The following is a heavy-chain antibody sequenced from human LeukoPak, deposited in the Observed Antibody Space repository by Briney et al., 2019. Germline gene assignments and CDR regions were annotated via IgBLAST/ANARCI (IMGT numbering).Heavy chain of an antibody. CDR1: GFTFSSYS. CDR3: ARSAKDVYYYYYYMDV. CDR2: ISSSSSYI. J-gene: IGHJ6*03. Sequence: NPGGSLRLSCAASGFTFSSYSMNWVRQAPGKGLEWVSSISSSSSYIYYADSVKGRFTISRDNAKNSLYLQMNSLRAEDTAVYYCARSAKDVYYYYYYMDVWGKGTTVTVSS. V-gene: IGHV3-21*01.